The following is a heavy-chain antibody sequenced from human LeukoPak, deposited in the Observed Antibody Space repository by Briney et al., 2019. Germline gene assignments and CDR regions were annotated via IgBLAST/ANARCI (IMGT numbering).Heavy chain of an antibody. CDR2: IYYSGNT. J-gene: IGHJ2*01. CDR1: GGSINSYY. CDR3: ARDRDSSGLRDFDL. V-gene: IGHV4-59*01. Sequence: PSETLSLTCTVSGGSINSYYWSWIRQPPGKGLEWIGYIYYSGNTNYNPSLKSRASISIDTSKNQLSLQLSSLTAADTAVYYCARDRDSSGLRDFDLWGRGTLVTVSA. D-gene: IGHD3-22*01.